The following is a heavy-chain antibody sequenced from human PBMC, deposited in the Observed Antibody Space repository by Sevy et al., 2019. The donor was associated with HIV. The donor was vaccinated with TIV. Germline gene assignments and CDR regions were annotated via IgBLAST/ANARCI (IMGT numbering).Heavy chain of an antibody. J-gene: IGHJ5*02. Sequence: GGSLRLSCAASRFSFNGYGMHWVRQAPGKGLEWVAFIRYDGSNKYYADSVKGRFTISRDDSKNTLYLQMNSLRAEETVLYYCARGTPAFCTGGVCFNWFDPWGQGTLVTVSS. CDR3: ARGTPAFCTGGVCFNWFDP. D-gene: IGHD2-8*02. CDR1: RFSFNGYG. V-gene: IGHV3-30*02. CDR2: IRYDGSNK.